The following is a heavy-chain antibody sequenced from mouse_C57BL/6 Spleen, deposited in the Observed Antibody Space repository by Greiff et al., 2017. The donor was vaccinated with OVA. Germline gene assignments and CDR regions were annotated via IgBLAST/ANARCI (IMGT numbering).Heavy chain of an antibody. J-gene: IGHJ1*03. CDR2: ISYDGSN. CDR1: GYSITSGYY. D-gene: IGHD1-1*01. Sequence: EVQRVESGPGLVKPSQSLSLTCSVTGYSITSGYYWNWIRQFPGNKLEWMGYISYDGSNNYNPSLKNRISITRDTSKNQFFLKLNSVTTEDTATYYCARYGSHRYFDVWGTGTTVTVSS. CDR3: ARYGSHRYFDV. V-gene: IGHV3-6*01.